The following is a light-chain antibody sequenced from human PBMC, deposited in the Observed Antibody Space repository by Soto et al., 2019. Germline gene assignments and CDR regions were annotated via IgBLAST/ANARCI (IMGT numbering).Light chain of an antibody. V-gene: IGKV3-11*01. J-gene: IGKJ4*01. CDR1: QSVSNN. CDR3: QQRNNWLT. CDR2: DAS. Sequence: EVVLTQSPATLSSSPGERATLSCRASQSVSNNNLAWYQQKPGQAPRLLIYDASNRAPGIPARFSGSGSGTDFTLTISSLEPEDFAVYYCQQRNNWLTFGGGTKLEIK.